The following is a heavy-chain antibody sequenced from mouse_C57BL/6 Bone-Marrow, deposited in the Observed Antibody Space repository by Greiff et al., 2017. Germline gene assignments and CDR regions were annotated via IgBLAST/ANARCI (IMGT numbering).Heavy chain of an antibody. Sequence: EVMLVESGGGLVKPGGSLKLSCAASGFTFSDYGMHWVRQAPEKGLEWVAYISSGSSTIYYADTVKGRFTISRDNAKNTLCLQMTSLRSEDTAMYYCARGGLPWFAYWGQGTLVTVSA. CDR1: GFTFSDYG. V-gene: IGHV5-17*01. D-gene: IGHD2-2*01. CDR3: ARGGLPWFAY. J-gene: IGHJ3*01. CDR2: ISSGSSTI.